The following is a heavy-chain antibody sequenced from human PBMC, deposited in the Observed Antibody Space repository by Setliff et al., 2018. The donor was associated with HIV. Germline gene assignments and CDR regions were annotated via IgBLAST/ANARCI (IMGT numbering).Heavy chain of an antibody. CDR3: AREQHHYNFWSGHNYDAFDI. CDR2: ISIGSGGAI. CDR1: GFTFRNYK. D-gene: IGHD3-3*01. V-gene: IGHV3-48*03. J-gene: IGHJ3*02. Sequence: PGGSLRLSCAASGFTFRNYKFNWVRQAPGRGLEWVSSISIGSGGAIDYADSVQCRFTISRDNSKNSLYLQMNSLRVEDTAVYYCAREQHHYNFWSGHNYDAFDIWGQGTMVTVSS.